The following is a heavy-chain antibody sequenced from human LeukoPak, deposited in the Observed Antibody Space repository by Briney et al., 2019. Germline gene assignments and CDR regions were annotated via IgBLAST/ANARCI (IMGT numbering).Heavy chain of an antibody. Sequence: ASVKVSCKVSGYTLTELSMHWVRQAPGKGLEWMGGFDPEDGETIYAQKFQGRVTITADKSTSTAYMELSSLRSEDTAVYYCARDPFDYWGQGTLVTVSS. V-gene: IGHV1-24*01. CDR3: ARDPFDY. CDR1: GYTLTELS. CDR2: FDPEDGET. J-gene: IGHJ4*02.